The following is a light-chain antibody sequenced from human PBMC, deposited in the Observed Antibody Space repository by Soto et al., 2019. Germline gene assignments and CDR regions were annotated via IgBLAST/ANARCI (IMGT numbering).Light chain of an antibody. Sequence: DIQMTQSPSTLSASIGDRVTITCRASQSISDWLAWHQQKPGKAPKLLIYKASSLESGVPSRFSGSGSGTEFTLTISSLQPDDFATYYCQQYDSYWTFGQGSNVDI. CDR1: QSISDW. J-gene: IGKJ1*01. CDR2: KAS. V-gene: IGKV1-5*03. CDR3: QQYDSYWT.